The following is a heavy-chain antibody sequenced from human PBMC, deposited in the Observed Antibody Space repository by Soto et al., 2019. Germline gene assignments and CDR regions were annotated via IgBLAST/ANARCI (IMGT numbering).Heavy chain of an antibody. CDR2: IYNDGSYT. CDR3: TRGPRPISTGTGAY. D-gene: IGHD3-10*01. J-gene: IGHJ4*02. Sequence: GGSLRLSCAASGFIFKMYWMHWVRQTPGKGLVWISRIYNDGSYTDCADSVKGRFTISRDNVNDTLYLQMNNLRAEDSGLYYCTRGPRPISTGTGAYWGQGTQVTVSS. CDR1: GFIFKMYW. V-gene: IGHV3-74*01.